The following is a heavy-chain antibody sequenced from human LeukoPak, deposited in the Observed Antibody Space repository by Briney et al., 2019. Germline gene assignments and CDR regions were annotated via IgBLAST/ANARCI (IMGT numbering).Heavy chain of an antibody. CDR3: ARGIQHFDS. Sequence: PSETLSLTCAVSGGSFSGYYWSWIRQPPGKGLEWIGEINHSGSTNYNPSLKSRVTISVDTSKNQFSLKLSSVTAADTAVYYCARGIQHFDSWGQGTLVTVSS. CDR2: INHSGST. CDR1: GGSFSGYY. V-gene: IGHV4-34*01. J-gene: IGHJ4*02.